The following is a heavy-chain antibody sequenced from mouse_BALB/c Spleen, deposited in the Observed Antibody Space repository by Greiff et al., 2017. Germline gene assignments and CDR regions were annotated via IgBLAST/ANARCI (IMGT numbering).Heavy chain of an antibody. J-gene: IGHJ3*01. D-gene: IGHD1-1*02. CDR2: IWAGGST. CDR3: ARGNYGAY. Sequence: VQLQQSGPGLVAPSQSLSITCTVSGFSLTSYGVHWVRQPPGKGLEWLGVIWAGGSTNYNSALMSRLSISKDNSKSQVFLKMNSLQTDDTAMYYCARGNYGAYWGQGTLVTVSA. CDR1: GFSLTSYG. V-gene: IGHV2-9*02.